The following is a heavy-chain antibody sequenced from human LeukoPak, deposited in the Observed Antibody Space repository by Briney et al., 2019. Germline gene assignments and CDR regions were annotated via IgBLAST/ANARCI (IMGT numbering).Heavy chain of an antibody. V-gene: IGHV1-69*13. J-gene: IGHJ3*02. Sequence: GASVKVSCKASGGAFNRYAISWVRQAPGQGLEWMGAIVPILGTPNYEPNYADKFRGRVTIIADESTRTAYMELNSLKFEDTAVYYCARGPCDVFGRDCLDIWGQGTKVAVSS. CDR3: ARGPCDVFGRDCLDI. D-gene: IGHD3-16*01. CDR2: IVPILGTP. CDR1: GGAFNRYA.